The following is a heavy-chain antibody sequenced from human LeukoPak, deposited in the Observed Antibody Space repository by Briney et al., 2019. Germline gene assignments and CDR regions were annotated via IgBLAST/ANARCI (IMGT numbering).Heavy chain of an antibody. V-gene: IGHV4-34*01. CDR1: GGSFSGYY. CDR2: INHSGST. CDR3: ARSGGY. J-gene: IGHJ4*02. Sequence: SETLSLTCAVYGGSFSGYYWSWIRQPPGKGLEWIGEINHSGSTNYNPSLKSRVTISVDTSRNQFSLKLSSVTAADTAVYYCARSGGYWGQGTLVTVSS. D-gene: IGHD3-10*01.